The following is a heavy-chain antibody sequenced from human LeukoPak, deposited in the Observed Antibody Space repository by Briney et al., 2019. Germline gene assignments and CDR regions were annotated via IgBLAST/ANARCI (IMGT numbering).Heavy chain of an antibody. CDR2: IKHTGGT. CDR3: AKLGHSDGWYLGAFDI. D-gene: IGHD6-19*01. J-gene: IGHJ3*02. CDR1: GGSLSGYF. Sequence: SETLSLTCAVSGGSLSGYFWTWIRQSPGKGLEWIGEIKHTGGTRYNTSLGSRVTLSVDTSKNQFSLKLTSVTAADTAVYYCAKLGHSDGWYLGAFDIWGQGTTVIVSS. V-gene: IGHV4-34*01.